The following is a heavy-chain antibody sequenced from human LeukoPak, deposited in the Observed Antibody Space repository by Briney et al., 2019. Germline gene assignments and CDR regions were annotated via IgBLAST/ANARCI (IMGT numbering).Heavy chain of an antibody. CDR3: ARLDCSSTSCSFDY. D-gene: IGHD2-2*01. V-gene: IGHV4-4*07. J-gene: IGHJ4*02. Sequence: SETLSLTCTVSGGSISSYYWSWIRQPAGKGLEWIGRIYTSGSTNYNPSLKSRVTMSVDTSKNQFSPKLSSVTAADTAVYYCARLDCSSTSCSFDYWGQGTLVTVSS. CDR2: IYTSGST. CDR1: GGSISSYY.